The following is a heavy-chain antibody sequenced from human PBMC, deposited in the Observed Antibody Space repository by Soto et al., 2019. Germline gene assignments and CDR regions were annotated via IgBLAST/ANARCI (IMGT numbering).Heavy chain of an antibody. CDR1: VVTLSGYY. V-gene: IGHV4-59*01. D-gene: IGHD3-10*01. CDR3: ARGKGTHKY. Sequence: SETLSLTCTVSVVTLSGYYWSWIRQTPGKTLEWIGCIYFNGTANYNPSLKSRVTISLDMSNNQFSLKLRSLTATDTAIYYCARGKGTHKYWGRGTLVTVS. CDR2: IYFNGTA. J-gene: IGHJ4*02.